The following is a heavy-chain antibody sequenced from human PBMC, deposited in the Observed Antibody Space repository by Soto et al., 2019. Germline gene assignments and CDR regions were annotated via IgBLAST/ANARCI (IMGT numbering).Heavy chain of an antibody. Sequence: QVQLVQSGAEVKKPGASVKVSCKASGYTFTNYAMHWVRQAPGQRLEWMGWINAGNGNTKYSQKFQGRVTITRDTSARPGDRERSCLRAEDTPVSYWGRGSGHNGFDPWGQGALVSVSS. CDR3: GRGSGHNGFDP. CDR1: GYTFTNYA. D-gene: IGHD3-10*01. CDR2: INAGNGNT. J-gene: IGHJ5*02. V-gene: IGHV1-3*01.